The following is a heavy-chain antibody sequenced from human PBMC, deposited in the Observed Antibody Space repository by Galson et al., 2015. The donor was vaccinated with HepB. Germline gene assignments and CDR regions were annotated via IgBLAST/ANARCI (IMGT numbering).Heavy chain of an antibody. D-gene: IGHD3-10*01. CDR3: AKEGPKEYGSGSYSMYYFDY. CDR2: ISGSGGST. CDR1: GFTFSSYA. V-gene: IGHV3-23*01. Sequence: SLRLSCAASGFTFSSYAMSWVRQAPGKGLEWVSAISGSGGSTYYADSVKGRFTISRDNSKNTLYLQMNSLRAEDTAVYYCAKEGPKEYGSGSYSMYYFDYWGQGTLVTVSS. J-gene: IGHJ4*02.